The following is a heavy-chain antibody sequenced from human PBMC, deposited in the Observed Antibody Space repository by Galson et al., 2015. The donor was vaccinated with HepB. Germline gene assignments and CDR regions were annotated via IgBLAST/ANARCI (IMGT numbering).Heavy chain of an antibody. V-gene: IGHV1-69*04. Sequence: SVKVSCKASGGTFSSYAISWVRQAPGQGLEWMGRIIPILGIANYAQKFQGGVTITADKSTSTAYMELSSLRSEDTAVYYCARVWVDIVVVVAATPYYYGMDVWGQGTTVTVSS. J-gene: IGHJ6*02. CDR1: GGTFSSYA. CDR2: IIPILGIA. D-gene: IGHD2-15*01. CDR3: ARVWVDIVVVVAATPYYYGMDV.